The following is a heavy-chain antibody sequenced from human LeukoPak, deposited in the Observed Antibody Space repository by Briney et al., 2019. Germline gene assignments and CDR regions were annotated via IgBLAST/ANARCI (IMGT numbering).Heavy chain of an antibody. J-gene: IGHJ4*02. D-gene: IGHD5-24*01. CDR2: VTRDGSGT. Sequence: LRLSCAASGFTFSGYWMHWVRQAPGKGLGWVARVTRDGSGTNYADSVKGRFTISRDNGKNTLYLQMNSLRAEDTAVYYCARDGDGYNFDYWGQGTLVTVSS. CDR3: ARDGDGYNFDY. V-gene: IGHV3-74*01. CDR1: GFTFSGYW.